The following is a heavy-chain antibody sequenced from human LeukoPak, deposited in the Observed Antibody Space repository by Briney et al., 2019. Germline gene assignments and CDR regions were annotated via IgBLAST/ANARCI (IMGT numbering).Heavy chain of an antibody. D-gene: IGHD3-10*01. CDR2: IYHSGST. V-gene: IGHV4-30-2*01. Sequence: SETLSLTCAVSGGSISSGGYSWSWIRQPPGKGLEWIGYIYHSGSTYFNPSLKSRVTISVDRSKNQFSLELSSVTAADTAVYYCARDPAMVLDFDYWGQGTLVTVSS. J-gene: IGHJ4*02. CDR1: GGSISSGGYS. CDR3: ARDPAMVLDFDY.